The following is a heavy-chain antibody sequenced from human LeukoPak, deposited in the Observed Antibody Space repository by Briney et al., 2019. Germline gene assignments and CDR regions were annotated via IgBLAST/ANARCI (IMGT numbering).Heavy chain of an antibody. V-gene: IGHV3-49*04. CDR1: GFIFGDYP. Sequence: PGRSLRLSCAASGFIFGDYPMSWVRQAPGKGLEWVGFIRSKTYGGTTEYAASVKGRFTISRDDSKSIAYLQMSSLKTEDTAVYFCTSSMRAGYYYYGIDVWGQGTTVTVSS. J-gene: IGHJ6*02. CDR3: TSSMRAGYYYYGIDV. CDR2: IRSKTYGGTT.